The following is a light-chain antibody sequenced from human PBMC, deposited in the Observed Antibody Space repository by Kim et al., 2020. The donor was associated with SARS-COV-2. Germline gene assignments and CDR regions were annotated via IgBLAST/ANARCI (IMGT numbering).Light chain of an antibody. CDR1: GGRIASNY. V-gene: IGLV6-57*03. CDR2: EDN. J-gene: IGLJ3*02. CDR3: QSYDSSNWV. Sequence: KTVTLCWNRSGGRIASNYVPWYQQRPGSAPTTVIYEDNQRPSGVPDRFSGSIDSSSNSASLTISGLKTEDEADYYCQSYDSSNWVFGGGTQLTVL.